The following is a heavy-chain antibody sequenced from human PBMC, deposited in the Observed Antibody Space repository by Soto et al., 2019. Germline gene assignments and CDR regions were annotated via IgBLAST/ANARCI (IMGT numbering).Heavy chain of an antibody. CDR3: ARVQSNIWSNWFDP. J-gene: IGHJ5*02. V-gene: IGHV4-59*01. D-gene: IGHD6-13*01. CDR1: GDSISSYY. CDR2: IYYSGST. Sequence: PSETLSLTCTVSGDSISSYYWTWIRQPPGKGLEWIGYIYYSGSTNYNPSLKSRVTISVDTSKKQFSLKLSSVTAADTAVYYCARVQSNIWSNWFDPWGQGTLVTVSS.